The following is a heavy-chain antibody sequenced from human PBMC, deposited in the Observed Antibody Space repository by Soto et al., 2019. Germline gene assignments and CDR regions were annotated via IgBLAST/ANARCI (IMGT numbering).Heavy chain of an antibody. D-gene: IGHD3-3*01. CDR1: GFTFDDYA. CDR2: ISWNSGSI. CDR3: AKAGFGVVTQFDAFDI. Sequence: PGGSLRLSCAASGFTFDDYAMHWVRQAPGKGLEWVSGISWNSGSIGYADSVKGRFTISRDNAKNSLYLQMNSLRAEDTALYYCAKAGFGVVTQFDAFDIWGQGTMVTVSS. J-gene: IGHJ3*02. V-gene: IGHV3-9*01.